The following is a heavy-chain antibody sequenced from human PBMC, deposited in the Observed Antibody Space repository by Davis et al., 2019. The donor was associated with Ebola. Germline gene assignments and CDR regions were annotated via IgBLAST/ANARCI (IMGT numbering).Heavy chain of an antibody. D-gene: IGHD3-10*01. V-gene: IGHV1-69*05. Sequence: AASVKVSCKASGGTFSSYAISWVRQAPGQRLEWMGGIIPIFGTANYAQKLQGRVTMTTDTSTSTAYMELRSLRSDDTAVYYCARDGVAAPFGDYYYGMDVWGQGTTVTVSS. CDR1: GGTFSSYA. CDR3: ARDGVAAPFGDYYYGMDV. CDR2: IIPIFGTA. J-gene: IGHJ6*02.